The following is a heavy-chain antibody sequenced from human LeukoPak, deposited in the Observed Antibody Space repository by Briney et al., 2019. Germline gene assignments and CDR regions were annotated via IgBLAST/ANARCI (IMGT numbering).Heavy chain of an antibody. CDR3: ARVVPAAIGGFRFDP. Sequence: SVKVSCKASGGTFSSYAISWVRQALGQGLEWMGGIIPIFGTANYAQKFQGRVTITADESTITAYMELSSLRSEDTAVYYCARVVPAAIGGFRFDPWGQGTLVTVSS. CDR1: GGTFSSYA. J-gene: IGHJ5*02. V-gene: IGHV1-69*01. D-gene: IGHD2-2*01. CDR2: IIPIFGTA.